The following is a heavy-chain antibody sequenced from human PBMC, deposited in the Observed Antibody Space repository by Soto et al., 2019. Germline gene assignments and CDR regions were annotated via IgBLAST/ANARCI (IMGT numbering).Heavy chain of an antibody. J-gene: IGHJ4*02. V-gene: IGHV3-7*01. D-gene: IGHD3-9*01. CDR3: ARDGNTYYDILTGYPFDY. Sequence: RGSLRLSCAASGFTFSSYWMSWVRQAPGKGLEWVANIKQDGSEKYYVDSVKGRFTISRDNAKNSLYLQMNSLRAEDTAVYYCARDGNTYYDILTGYPFDYWGQGTLVTVSS. CDR1: GFTFSSYW. CDR2: IKQDGSEK.